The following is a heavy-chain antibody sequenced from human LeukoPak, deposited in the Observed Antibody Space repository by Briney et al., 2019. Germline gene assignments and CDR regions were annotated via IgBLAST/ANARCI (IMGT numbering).Heavy chain of an antibody. CDR2: IYYSGRT. V-gene: IGHV4-59*01. CDR1: GGSISRYY. Sequence: PSETLSLTCTVSGGSISRYYWSWIRQPPGKGLEWIGYIYYSGRTNYNPSLKSRVTISVDTSKNQFSLKLSSVTAADTAVYYCARVRSPGIAAAGPFDYWGQGTLVTVSS. J-gene: IGHJ4*02. D-gene: IGHD6-13*01. CDR3: ARVRSPGIAAAGPFDY.